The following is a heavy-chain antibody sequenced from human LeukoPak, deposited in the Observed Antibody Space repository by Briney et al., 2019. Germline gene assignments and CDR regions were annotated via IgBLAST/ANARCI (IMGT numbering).Heavy chain of an antibody. V-gene: IGHV4-59*08. CDR3: AKGDHYYDTSGDYYMDV. J-gene: IGHJ6*03. CDR2: IYYSGST. CDR1: GGSLSPYY. D-gene: IGHD3-22*01. Sequence: KPSETLSLTGTASGGSLSPYYWSWIRQPPGKGLEWIGYIYYSGSTNYNPSLKSRVTMSVDTSKNQFSLKLSSVTAADTAVYYCAKGDHYYDTSGDYYMDVWGKGTTVTVSS.